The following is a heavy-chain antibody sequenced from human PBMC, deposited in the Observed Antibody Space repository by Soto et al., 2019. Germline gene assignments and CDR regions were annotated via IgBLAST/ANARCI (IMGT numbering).Heavy chain of an antibody. CDR2: INHSGST. CDR1: GGSFSGYY. D-gene: IGHD2-8*01. Sequence: PSETLSLTCAVYGGSFSGYYWSWIRQPPGKGLEWIGEINHSGSTNYNPSLKSRVTISVDTSKNQFSLKLSSVTAADTAVYYCARGNIVLMVYAEMNWFDPWGQGTLVTVSS. J-gene: IGHJ5*02. CDR3: ARGNIVLMVYAEMNWFDP. V-gene: IGHV4-34*01.